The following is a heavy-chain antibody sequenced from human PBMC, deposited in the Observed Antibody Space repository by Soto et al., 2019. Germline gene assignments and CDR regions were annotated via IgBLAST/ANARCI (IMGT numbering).Heavy chain of an antibody. CDR2: IYHSGST. J-gene: IGHJ4*02. Sequence: SETLSLTCAVSGGSISSGGHSWSWIRQPPGKGLEWIGYIYHSGSTYYNPSLKSRVTISVDRSKNQFSLKLSSVTAVDTAVYYCARGNVVPLDYWGQGTLVTVSS. CDR3: ARGNVVPLDY. CDR1: GGSISSGGHS. V-gene: IGHV4-30-2*01. D-gene: IGHD2-21*01.